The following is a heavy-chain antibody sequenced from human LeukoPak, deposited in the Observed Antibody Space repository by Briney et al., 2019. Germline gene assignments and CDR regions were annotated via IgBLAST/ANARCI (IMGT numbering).Heavy chain of an antibody. V-gene: IGHV3-21*01. CDR1: GFTFSSYS. Sequence: GGSLRLSCAASGFTFSSYSMNWVRQAPGKGLEWVSSISSGSSYIYYADSVKGRFTISRDNAKNSLYLQMNSLRAEDTAVYYCARESWAAGHVGLSWFDPWGQGTLVTVSS. CDR2: ISSGSSYI. J-gene: IGHJ5*02. CDR3: ARESWAAGHVGLSWFDP. D-gene: IGHD6-25*01.